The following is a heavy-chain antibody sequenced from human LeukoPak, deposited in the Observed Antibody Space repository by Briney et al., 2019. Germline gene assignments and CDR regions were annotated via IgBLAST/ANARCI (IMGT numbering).Heavy chain of an antibody. J-gene: IGHJ6*03. CDR1: GGSISSYY. D-gene: IGHD2-15*01. CDR3: ARVLRYCSGGNCYSGGLGYMDV. Sequence: PSETLSLTCTVSGGSISSYYWSWIRQPAGKGLEWIGRIYTSGSTNYNPSHKSRVTISVDKSKNQFSLKLSSVTAADTAVYYCARVLRYCSGGNCYSGGLGYMDVWGKGTTVTISS. V-gene: IGHV4-4*07. CDR2: IYTSGST.